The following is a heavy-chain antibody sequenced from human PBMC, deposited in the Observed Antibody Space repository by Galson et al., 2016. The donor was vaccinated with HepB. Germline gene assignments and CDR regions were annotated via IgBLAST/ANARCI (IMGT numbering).Heavy chain of an antibody. Sequence: CAISGDSVSSNSAAWNWVRQSPSRGLEWLGRTYYRSKWSNEYEESLKSQLTINPDTTKNQFSLHLSSLTPEDTAVYYCVREQIIPSAGGGNYFDSWGQGTLVTVSS. CDR2: TYYRSKWSN. J-gene: IGHJ4*02. D-gene: IGHD3-3*01. CDR1: GDSVSSNSAA. CDR3: VREQIIPSAGGGNYFDS. V-gene: IGHV6-1*01.